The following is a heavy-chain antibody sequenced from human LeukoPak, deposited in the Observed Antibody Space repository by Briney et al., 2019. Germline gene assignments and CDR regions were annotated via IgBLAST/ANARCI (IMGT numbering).Heavy chain of an antibody. CDR3: AREVSGSSSWVYGMDV. CDR2: INPNSGGT. D-gene: IGHD6-13*01. Sequence: ASVKVSCKASGYTFTGYYMHWVRQAPGQGLEWMGWINPNSGGTNYAQKFQGWVTMTRNTSISTAYMELSSLRSEDTAVYYCAREVSGSSSWVYGMDVWGQGTTVTVSS. CDR1: GYTFTGYY. V-gene: IGHV1-2*04. J-gene: IGHJ6*02.